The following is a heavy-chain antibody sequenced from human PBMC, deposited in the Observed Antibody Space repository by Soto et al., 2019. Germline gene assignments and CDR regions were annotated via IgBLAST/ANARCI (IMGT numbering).Heavy chain of an antibody. D-gene: IGHD5-12*01. CDR2: SRVSYSGST. CDR1: GDSISSYY. V-gene: IGHV4-59*08. Sequence: PSETLSLTCIVSGDSISSYYWSWIRQPPGKGLEWIGRISRVSYSGSTIYNPSLKSRVTISVDTSKNQFSLKLSSVTAADTAVYYCASKRFIRDGYNYWGQGALVTVSS. CDR3: ASKRFIRDGYNY. J-gene: IGHJ4*02.